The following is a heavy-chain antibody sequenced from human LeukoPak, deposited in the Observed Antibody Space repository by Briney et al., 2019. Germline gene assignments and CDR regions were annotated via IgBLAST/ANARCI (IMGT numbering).Heavy chain of an antibody. CDR2: IFYAGST. J-gene: IGHJ4*02. Sequence: PSETLSLTCTASGASISSSSYYWGWIRQPPGKGLEWIGTIFYAGSTYYNPSLKSRVTMSVDTSKNQFSLKLNSVTAADTAVYYCARGVWLARDYWGQGTLVTVSS. V-gene: IGHV4-39*07. CDR1: GASISSSSYY. CDR3: ARGVWLARDY. D-gene: IGHD6-19*01.